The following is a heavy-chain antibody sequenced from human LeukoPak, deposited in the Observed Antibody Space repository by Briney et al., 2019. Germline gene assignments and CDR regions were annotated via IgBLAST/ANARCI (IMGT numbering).Heavy chain of an antibody. V-gene: IGHV3-15*01. CDR3: TTDFVSSGYYVDY. J-gene: IGHJ4*02. D-gene: IGHD3-22*01. Sequence: GGSLRLSCAASGFTFSSYAMSWVRQAPGKGLEWVGRIKSKIDGGTTDYAAPVKGRFTISRDDSKNTLYLQMNSLKTEDIAVYYCTTDFVSSGYYVDYWGQGTLVTVSS. CDR1: GFTFSSYA. CDR2: IKSKIDGGTT.